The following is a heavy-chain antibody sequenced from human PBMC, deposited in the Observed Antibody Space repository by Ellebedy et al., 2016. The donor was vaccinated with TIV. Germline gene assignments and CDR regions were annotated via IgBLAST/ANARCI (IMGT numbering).Heavy chain of an antibody. V-gene: IGHV5-51*01. CDR3: ARRDYYYDSSGYVSYFDY. CDR2: IYPGDSDT. D-gene: IGHD3-22*01. J-gene: IGHJ4*02. Sequence: GESLKISCKGSGYSFTSYWNGWVRQMPGKGLEWMGIIYPGDSDTRYSPSFQGQVTISADKSISTASLQWSSLKASDTAMYYCARRDYYYDSSGYVSYFDYWGQGTLVTVSS. CDR1: GYSFTSYW.